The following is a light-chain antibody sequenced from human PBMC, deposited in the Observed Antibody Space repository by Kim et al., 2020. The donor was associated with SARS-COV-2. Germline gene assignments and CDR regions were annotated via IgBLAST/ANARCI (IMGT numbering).Light chain of an antibody. V-gene: IGLV2-14*03. CDR2: DVT. J-gene: IGLJ3*02. CDR3: NSFTDRTTWV. CDR1: SSDICGYNY. Sequence: GQSITITCPGTSSDICGYNYVSWYQQHPGKVPRLIIYDVTKRPSGVSNRFSGSKSGYTASLTISGLQAEDEADYYCNSFTDRTTWVFGGGTQLTVL.